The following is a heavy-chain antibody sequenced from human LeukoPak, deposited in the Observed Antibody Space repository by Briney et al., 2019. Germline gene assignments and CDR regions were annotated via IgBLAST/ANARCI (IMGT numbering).Heavy chain of an antibody. Sequence: GGSLRLSCAASGFTFSHYGMHWVRQAPGKGLEWVAVIWYDGSKKYYADSVKGQFTVSRDNSKDTLYLQMNSLRAEDTAVYYCARANFRNDYGDFVFDYWGQGTLVTVSS. CDR3: ARANFRNDYGDFVFDY. CDR2: IWYDGSKK. J-gene: IGHJ4*02. D-gene: IGHD4-17*01. V-gene: IGHV3-33*01. CDR1: GFTFSHYG.